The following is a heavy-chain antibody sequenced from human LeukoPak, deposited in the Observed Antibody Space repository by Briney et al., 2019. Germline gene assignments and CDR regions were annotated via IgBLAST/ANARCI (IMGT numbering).Heavy chain of an antibody. CDR1: GYTFTSYD. D-gene: IGHD3-22*01. V-gene: IGHV1-8*01. CDR3: ARARRRGTMIVVVRLDY. CDR2: MNPNIGNT. J-gene: IGHJ4*02. Sequence: ASVKVSCKASGYTFTSYDISWVRQATGQGLEWMGWMNPNIGNTGYAQKFQGRVTMTRNTSISTAYMELSSLRSEDTAMYYCARARRRGTMIVVVRLDYWGQGTLVTVSS.